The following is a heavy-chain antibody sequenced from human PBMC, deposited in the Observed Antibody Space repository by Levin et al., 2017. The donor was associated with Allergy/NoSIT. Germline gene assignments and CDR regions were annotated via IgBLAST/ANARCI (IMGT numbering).Heavy chain of an antibody. CDR1: GGSISSSSYY. CDR3: ARLRGYCSGGSCYFDY. Sequence: SQTLSLTCTVSGGSISSSSYYWGWIRQPPGKGLEWIGSIYYSGSTYYNPSLKSRVTISVDTSKNQFSLKLSSVTAADTAVYYCARLRGYCSGGSCYFDYWGQGTLVTVSS. J-gene: IGHJ4*02. D-gene: IGHD2-15*01. CDR2: IYYSGST. V-gene: IGHV4-39*01.